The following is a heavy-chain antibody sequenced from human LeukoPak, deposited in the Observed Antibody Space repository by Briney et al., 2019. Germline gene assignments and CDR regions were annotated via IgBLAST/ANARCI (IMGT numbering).Heavy chain of an antibody. Sequence: GASVKVSCKASGYTFTGYYMHWVRQAPGQGLEWMGWINPNSGGTNYAQKFQGRVTMTRDTSISTAYMELSRLRSDDTAVYHCARDVPNYCDSSGYPYWGQGTLVTVSS. V-gene: IGHV1-2*02. CDR2: INPNSGGT. J-gene: IGHJ4*02. D-gene: IGHD3-22*01. CDR3: ARDVPNYCDSSGYPY. CDR1: GYTFTGYY.